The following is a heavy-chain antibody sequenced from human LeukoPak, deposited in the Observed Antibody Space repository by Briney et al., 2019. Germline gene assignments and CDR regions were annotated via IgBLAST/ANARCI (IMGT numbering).Heavy chain of an antibody. Sequence: GGSLRLSWAASGFTFNSYAMYWVRQAPGKGLEWVSGIFGSGGSAHYADSVKGRFTISRDNSKNTVYLQMSSLRAEDTAVYYCAKTTTGYSSGRYPGWPVDYWGQGALVTVSS. CDR1: GFTFNSYA. J-gene: IGHJ4*02. CDR2: IFGSGGSA. D-gene: IGHD6-19*01. CDR3: AKTTTGYSSGRYPGWPVDY. V-gene: IGHV3-23*01.